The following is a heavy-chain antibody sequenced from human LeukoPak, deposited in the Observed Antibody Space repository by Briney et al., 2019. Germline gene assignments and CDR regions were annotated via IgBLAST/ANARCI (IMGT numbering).Heavy chain of an antibody. V-gene: IGHV3-21*01. CDR3: ARDRISMLPGAFDI. J-gene: IGHJ3*02. CDR2: ISPTGIYT. CDR1: GFTFSHYT. D-gene: IGHD3-10*02. Sequence: GGSLRLSCAASGFTFSHYTMNWVRQAPGKGLEWISSISPTGIYTYYADSVKGRFTISRDNAKNSLYLQMNSLRAEDTAVYYCARDRISMLPGAFDIWGQGTMVTVSS.